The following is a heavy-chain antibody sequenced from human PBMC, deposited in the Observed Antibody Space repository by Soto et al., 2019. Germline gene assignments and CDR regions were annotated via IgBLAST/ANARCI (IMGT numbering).Heavy chain of an antibody. Sequence: SETLSLTCAVPGGSISSGGYSWSWIRQPPGKGLEWIGYTYHSGSTYYNPSLKSRVTISVDRSKNQFSLKLSSVTAADTAVYYCARAHYGDYGYGMDVWGQGTTVTVSS. V-gene: IGHV4-30-2*01. J-gene: IGHJ6*02. D-gene: IGHD4-17*01. CDR3: ARAHYGDYGYGMDV. CDR1: GGSISSGGYS. CDR2: TYHSGST.